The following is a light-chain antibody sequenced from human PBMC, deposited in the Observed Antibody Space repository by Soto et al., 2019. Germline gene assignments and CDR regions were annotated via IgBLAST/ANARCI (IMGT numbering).Light chain of an antibody. CDR1: GSDVGGYNY. J-gene: IGLJ2*01. V-gene: IGLV2-14*01. CDR2: DVS. Sequence: QSALTQPASVSGSPGQSITISCTGTGSDVGGYNYVSWYQQHPGKAPKVMIYDVSNRPSGVSNRFSGSKSGNTASLNIPGLQAEDEADYYCSSYTSASTPLVFGGGTQMTVL. CDR3: SSYTSASTPLV.